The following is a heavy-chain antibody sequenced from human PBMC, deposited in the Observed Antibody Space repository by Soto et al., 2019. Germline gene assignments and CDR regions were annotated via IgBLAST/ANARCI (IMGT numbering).Heavy chain of an antibody. CDR1: GYTFTSYG. Sequence: ASVKVSCKASGYTFTSYGISWVRQAPGQGLEWMGWISAYNGNTNYAQKLQGRVTMTTDTSTSAAYMELRSLRPDDTAVYYCATQKLVLTAMVIDAFDIWGQGTMVTVSS. V-gene: IGHV1-18*04. D-gene: IGHD5-18*01. CDR2: ISAYNGNT. J-gene: IGHJ3*02. CDR3: ATQKLVLTAMVIDAFDI.